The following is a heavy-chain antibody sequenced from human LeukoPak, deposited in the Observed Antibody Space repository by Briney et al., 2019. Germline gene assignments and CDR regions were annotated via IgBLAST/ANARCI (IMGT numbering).Heavy chain of an antibody. CDR2: IYHGETT. CDR3: ARAVDYDSSGHDRRAFDI. Sequence: SETLSLTCTVSGYSISSGHYWGWIRQPPGKGLEWIGSIYHGETTYYNPSLKTRLTISLDTSKNQFSLRLSSVTAADTAVYYRARAVDYDSSGHDRRAFDIWGQGTMVTVSS. J-gene: IGHJ3*02. D-gene: IGHD3-22*01. CDR1: GYSISSGHY. V-gene: IGHV4-38-2*02.